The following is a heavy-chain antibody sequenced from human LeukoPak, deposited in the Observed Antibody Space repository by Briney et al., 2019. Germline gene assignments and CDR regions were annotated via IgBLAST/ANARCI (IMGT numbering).Heavy chain of an antibody. V-gene: IGHV3-30*03. J-gene: IGHJ4*02. D-gene: IGHD4-17*01. Sequence: GGSLRLSCAASGFTFSSYGMFWVRQAPGKGLEWVALISYDGPNKYYSDSVKGRFTISRDNSKNTLYLQMNSLRVDDTAVYYCARDRLHYGEYEKTLDYWGQGTLVTVSS. CDR1: GFTFSSYG. CDR2: ISYDGPNK. CDR3: ARDRLHYGEYEKTLDY.